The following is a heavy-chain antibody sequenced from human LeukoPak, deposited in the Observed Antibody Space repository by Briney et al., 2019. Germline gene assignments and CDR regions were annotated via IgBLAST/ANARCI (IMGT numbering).Heavy chain of an antibody. CDR2: ISAYNGNT. Sequence: ASVKVSCKASGYTSTSYGISWVRQAPGQGLEWMGRISAYNGNTNYAQKLQGRVTMTTDTSTSTAYMELRSLRSDDTAVYYCAREYCSGGSCYSGYWGQGTLVTVSS. D-gene: IGHD2-15*01. CDR1: GYTSTSYG. J-gene: IGHJ4*02. V-gene: IGHV1-18*01. CDR3: AREYCSGGSCYSGY.